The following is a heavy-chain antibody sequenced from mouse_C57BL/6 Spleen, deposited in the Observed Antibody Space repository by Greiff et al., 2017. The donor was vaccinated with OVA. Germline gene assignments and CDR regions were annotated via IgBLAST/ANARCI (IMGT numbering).Heavy chain of an antibody. D-gene: IGHD1-1*01. V-gene: IGHV1-81*01. CDR2: IYPRSGNT. J-gene: IGHJ1*03. CDR3: ARHLTTVQYFDV. CDR1: GYTFTSYG. Sequence: QVQLQQSGAELARPGASVKLSCKASGYTFTSYGISWVKQRTGQGLEWIGEIYPRSGNTYYNEKFKGKATLTADKSSSTAYMELRSLTSEDSAVYFCARHLTTVQYFDVWGTGTTVTVSS.